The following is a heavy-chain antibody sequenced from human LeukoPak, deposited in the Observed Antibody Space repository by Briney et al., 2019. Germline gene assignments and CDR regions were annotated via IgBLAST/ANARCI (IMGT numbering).Heavy chain of an antibody. D-gene: IGHD3-22*01. V-gene: IGHV1-2*02. J-gene: IGHJ4*02. Sequence: ASVKVSCKASGYTFTGYYMHWVRQAPGQGLEWMGWINPNSGGTNYAQKFQGGVTMTRDTSISTAYMELSRLRSDDTAVYYCARYGNYGTFNYFDYWGQGALVTVSS. CDR2: INPNSGGT. CDR1: GYTFTGYY. CDR3: ARYGNYGTFNYFDY.